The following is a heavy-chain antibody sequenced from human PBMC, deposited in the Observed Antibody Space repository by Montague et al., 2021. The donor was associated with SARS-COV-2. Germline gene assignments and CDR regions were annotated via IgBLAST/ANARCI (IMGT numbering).Heavy chain of an antibody. J-gene: IGHJ4*02. CDR2: IYHSGST. V-gene: IGHV4-38-2*02. D-gene: IGHD2-2*01. CDR1: GYSISSGYY. Sequence: SETLSLTCTVSGYSISSGYYWGWIRQPPGKGLEWIGSIYHSGSTYYNPXXKSRVTISVDTSKNQFSLKLSSVTAADTAVYYCARSPDCSTTSCHFDYWGQGTLVTVSS. CDR3: ARSPDCSTTSCHFDY.